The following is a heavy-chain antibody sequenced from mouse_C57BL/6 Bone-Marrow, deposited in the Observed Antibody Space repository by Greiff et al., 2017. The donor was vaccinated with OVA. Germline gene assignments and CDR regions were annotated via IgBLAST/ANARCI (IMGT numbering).Heavy chain of an antibody. D-gene: IGHD1-1*01. V-gene: IGHV1-22*01. CDR2: INPNNGGT. J-gene: IGHJ4*01. Sequence: VQLKESGPELVKPGASVKMSCKASGYTFTDYNMHWVKQSHGKSLEWIGYINPNNGGTSYNQKFKGKATLTVNKSSSTAYMELRSLTSEDSAVYYCGGSPYYGSSYGYYYAMDYWGQGTSVTVSS. CDR1: GYTFTDYN. CDR3: GGSPYYGSSYGYYYAMDY.